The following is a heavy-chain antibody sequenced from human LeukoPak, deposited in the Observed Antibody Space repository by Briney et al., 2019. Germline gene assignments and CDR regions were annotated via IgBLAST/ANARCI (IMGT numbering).Heavy chain of an antibody. CDR2: ISAYNGNT. CDR3: ARGRRPTVTTGGYSYYYYYYMDV. CDR1: GYTFTSYG. V-gene: IGHV1-18*01. J-gene: IGHJ6*03. Sequence: ASVKVSCKASGYTFTSYGISWVRQAPGQGLEWMGWISAYNGNTNYAQKLQGRVTMTTDTSTSTAYMELRSLRSEDTAVYYCARGRRPTVTTGGYSYYYYYYMDVWGKGTTVTVSS. D-gene: IGHD4-17*01.